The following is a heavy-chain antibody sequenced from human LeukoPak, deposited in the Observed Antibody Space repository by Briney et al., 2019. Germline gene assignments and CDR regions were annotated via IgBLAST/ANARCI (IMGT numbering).Heavy chain of an antibody. Sequence: GRSLRLSCAASRFTFSSYGMSWVRQAPGKGLEWVSGISSSGGSTYYADSVKGRFTISRDNSRNTLYLQMNSLRAEDTAVYYCAKDSVFVVVYDYWGQGTLVTVSS. V-gene: IGHV3-23*01. J-gene: IGHJ4*02. D-gene: IGHD3-3*01. CDR2: ISSSGGST. CDR1: RFTFSSYG. CDR3: AKDSVFVVVYDY.